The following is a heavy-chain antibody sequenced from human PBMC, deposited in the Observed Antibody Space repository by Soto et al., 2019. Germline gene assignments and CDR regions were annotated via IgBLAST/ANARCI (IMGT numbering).Heavy chain of an antibody. J-gene: IGHJ3*02. V-gene: IGHV4-31*03. Sequence: QVQLQESGPGLVKPSQTLSLTCTVSGGSISSGGYYWSWIRQHPGKGLEWIGYIYYSGSTYYNPSLKIRVTISVDTSKNQFSLKLSSVTAADTAVYYCAREAVAATKNDAFDIWGQGTMVTVSS. CDR3: AREAVAATKNDAFDI. CDR2: IYYSGST. CDR1: GGSISSGGYY. D-gene: IGHD2-15*01.